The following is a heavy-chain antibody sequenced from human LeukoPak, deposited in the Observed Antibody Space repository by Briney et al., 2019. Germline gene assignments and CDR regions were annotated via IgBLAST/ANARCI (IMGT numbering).Heavy chain of an antibody. Sequence: PSETLSLTCTVPDGSINSFYWSWIRQPPGKGLEWIGYIYYSGSTYYNPSLKSRVTISVDTSKNQFSLNLNSVTAADTAVYYCARDRADSSGYYYFDYWGQGTLVTVSS. CDR2: IYYSGST. D-gene: IGHD3-22*01. CDR3: ARDRADSSGYYYFDY. J-gene: IGHJ4*02. V-gene: IGHV4-59*01. CDR1: DGSINSFY.